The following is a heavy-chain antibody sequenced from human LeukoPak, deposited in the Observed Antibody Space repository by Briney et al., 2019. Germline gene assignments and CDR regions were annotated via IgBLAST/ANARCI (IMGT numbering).Heavy chain of an antibody. CDR3: AKDAGGIVGGRGAFDY. CDR2: ISSSGGST. D-gene: IGHD1-26*01. Sequence: GGSLRLSCVAPGFTFSSYTMSWVRQAPGKGLEWVSAISSSGGSTYYADSLKGRFTISRDNSQNTLYLKMNTPRAEDTGLYYCAKDAGGIVGGRGAFDYWGQGTLVTVSS. CDR1: GFTFSSYT. J-gene: IGHJ4*02. V-gene: IGHV3-23*01.